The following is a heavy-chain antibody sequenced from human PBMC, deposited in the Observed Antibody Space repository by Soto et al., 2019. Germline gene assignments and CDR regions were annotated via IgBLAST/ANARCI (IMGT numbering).Heavy chain of an antibody. Sequence: PETLSLTCSFSGDSVTSHYLTWIRQPPGKGLEWIGEVHHSGSTNYNPSLKSRVTISVDTSKNQFSLKLSSVTAADTAVYYCARDAVYDTNYWGQGTLVTVSS. CDR1: GDSVTSHY. D-gene: IGHD3-9*01. V-gene: IGHV4-34*01. CDR2: VHHSGST. CDR3: ARDAVYDTNY. J-gene: IGHJ4*02.